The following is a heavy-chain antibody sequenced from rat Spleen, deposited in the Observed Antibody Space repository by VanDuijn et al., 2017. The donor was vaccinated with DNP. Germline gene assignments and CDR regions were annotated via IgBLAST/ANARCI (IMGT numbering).Heavy chain of an antibody. D-gene: IGHD1-2*01. CDR2: VSSGGNT. J-gene: IGHJ4*01. V-gene: IGHV2S12*01. CDR1: GFSLTNYA. CDR3: TRDYYSRYIYHWAMDA. Sequence: QVQLKESGPGLVQPSQTLSLTCTVSGFSLTNYAVGWVRQPPGKGLEWIAAVSSGGNTYYNSGLKSRLRISRETSKSQVFLQMNSHQTEDSAIYFCTRDYYSRYIYHWAMDAWGQGTSVTVSS.